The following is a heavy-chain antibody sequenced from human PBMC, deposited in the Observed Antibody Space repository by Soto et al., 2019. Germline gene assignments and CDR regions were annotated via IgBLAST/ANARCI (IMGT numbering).Heavy chain of an antibody. J-gene: IGHJ5*02. CDR2: IYYSGST. CDR1: GGSISSYY. Sequence: PSETLSLTCTVSGGSISSYYWSWIRQPPGKGLEWIGYIYYSGSTNYNPSLKSRVTISVDTSKNQFSLKLSSVTAADTAVYYCARTGGAYYDIFSTWFDPWGQGTLVTVSS. D-gene: IGHD3-9*01. CDR3: ARTGGAYYDIFSTWFDP. V-gene: IGHV4-59*08.